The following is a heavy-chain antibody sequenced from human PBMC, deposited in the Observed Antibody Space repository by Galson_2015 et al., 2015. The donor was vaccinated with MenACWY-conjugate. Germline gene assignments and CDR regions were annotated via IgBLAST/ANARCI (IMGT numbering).Heavy chain of an antibody. J-gene: IGHJ6*02. CDR1: GITFSGYW. D-gene: IGHD6-19*01. CDR2: ICAGGISI. V-gene: IGHV3-74*03. CDR3: VRGSSGWRGMDI. Sequence: SLRLSCAASGITFSGYWMHWVRQAPGKGLECVSRICAGGISIMYGDSVRGRFTISRDDAENTLYLQMDSLRADDTAVYFCVRGSSGWRGMDIWGQGTTVTVSS.